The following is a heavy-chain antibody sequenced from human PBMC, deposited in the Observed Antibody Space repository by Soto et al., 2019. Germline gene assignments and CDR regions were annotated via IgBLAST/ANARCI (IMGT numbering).Heavy chain of an antibody. CDR1: GFTFTSFV. D-gene: IGHD3-22*01. CDR2: ISNDGNNK. CDR3: ARGHGGGDRSGYYFDY. Sequence: QVKLVESGGGVVQPGRSLRLSCAASGFTFTSFVMHWVRQAPGKGLEWVALISNDGNNKYYANSVKGRFTISRDNSKNTLYLRMNSLRAEDTALYYCARGHGGGDRSGYYFDYWGQGNLFTVSS. V-gene: IGHV3-30-3*01. J-gene: IGHJ4*02.